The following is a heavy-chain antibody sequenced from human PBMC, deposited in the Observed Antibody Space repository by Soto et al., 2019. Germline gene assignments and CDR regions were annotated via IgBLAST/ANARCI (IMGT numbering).Heavy chain of an antibody. CDR1: GFTFSSYA. CDR2: ISYDGSNK. CDR3: ARDFATSSFLYGMDV. V-gene: IGHV3-30-3*01. D-gene: IGHD2-2*01. J-gene: IGHJ6*02. Sequence: LRLSCAASGFTFSSYAMHWVRQAPGKGLVWVAVISYDGSNKYYADSVKGRFTISRDNSKNTLYLQMNSLRAEDTAVYYCARDFATSSFLYGMDVWGQGTTVTVSS.